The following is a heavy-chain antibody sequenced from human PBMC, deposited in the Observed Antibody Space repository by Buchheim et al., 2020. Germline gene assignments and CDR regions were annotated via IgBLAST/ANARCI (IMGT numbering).Heavy chain of an antibody. J-gene: IGHJ6*02. V-gene: IGHV3-30*04. D-gene: IGHD6-13*01. CDR3: ARDGQQPVHEPDYYGMDV. Sequence: AASGFTFSSYAMHWVRQAPGKGLEWVAVISYDGSNKYYADSVKGRFTISRDNSKNTLYLQMNSLRAEDTAVYYCARDGQQPVHEPDYYGMDVWGQGTT. CDR2: ISYDGSNK. CDR1: GFTFSSYA.